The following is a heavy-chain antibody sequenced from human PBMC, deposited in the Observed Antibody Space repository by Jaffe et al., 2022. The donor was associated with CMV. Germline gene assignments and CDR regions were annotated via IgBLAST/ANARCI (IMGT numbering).Heavy chain of an antibody. CDR1: GYSFTSYW. D-gene: IGHD6-19*01. J-gene: IGHJ5*02. CDR3: ARHTPDIAVAYNWFDP. V-gene: IGHV5-10-1*03. Sequence: EVQLVQSGAEVKKPGESLRISCKGSGYSFTSYWISWVRQMPGKGLEWMGRIDPSDSYTNYSPSFQGHVTISADKSISTAYLQWSSLKASDTAMYYCARHTPDIAVAYNWFDPWGQGTLVTVSS. CDR2: IDPSDSYT.